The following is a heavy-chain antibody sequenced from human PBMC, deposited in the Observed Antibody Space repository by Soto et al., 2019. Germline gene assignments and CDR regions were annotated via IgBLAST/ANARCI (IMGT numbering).Heavy chain of an antibody. V-gene: IGHV5-51*01. CDR2: IFPSDSDT. D-gene: IGHD4-17*01. Sequence: GESLKISCMGSGYRFSDFWIGWVRQMPGKGPEWMGIIFPSDSDTKYSPSFQGQVTISADKSISTAYLQWSSLQASDTAMYYCATPYAGFDYWGQGTLVTVSS. J-gene: IGHJ4*02. CDR3: ATPYAGFDY. CDR1: GYRFSDFW.